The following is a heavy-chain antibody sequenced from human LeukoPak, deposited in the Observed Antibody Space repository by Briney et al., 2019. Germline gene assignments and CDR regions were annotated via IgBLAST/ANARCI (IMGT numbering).Heavy chain of an antibody. CDR2: ISDNSKYI. CDR3: ARWQQNRNDY. CDR1: GFTFSSYS. J-gene: IGHJ4*02. D-gene: IGHD1/OR15-1a*01. V-gene: IGHV3-21*01. Sequence: GGSLRLSCAASGFTFSSYSMNWVRQDPGKGLEWVSSISDNSKYIYYADSVKGRFTISRDNAKSSVYLQMNSLRAEDTAVYYCARWQQNRNDYWGQGTLVTVSS.